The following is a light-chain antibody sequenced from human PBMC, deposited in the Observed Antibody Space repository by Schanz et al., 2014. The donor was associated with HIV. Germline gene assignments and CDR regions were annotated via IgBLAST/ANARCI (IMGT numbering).Light chain of an antibody. Sequence: QSVLTQPPSVSGAPGQRVTISCTGSSSNIGAGFGVHWYQQLPGTAPKLLIYSNDQRPSGVPDRFSGSKSGTSASLAISGLQSEDEADYHCAAWDDSLNGPMFGGGTKLTVL. V-gene: IGLV1-44*01. CDR1: SSNIGAGFG. CDR2: SND. J-gene: IGLJ3*02. CDR3: AAWDDSLNGPM.